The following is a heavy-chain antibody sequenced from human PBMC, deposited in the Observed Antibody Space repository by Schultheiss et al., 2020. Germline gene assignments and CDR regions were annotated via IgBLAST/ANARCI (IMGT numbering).Heavy chain of an antibody. D-gene: IGHD4-11*01. CDR1: GFTFSSYS. J-gene: IGHJ6*02. CDR2: INWNGGST. CDR3: AREYVDSNYGHGMDV. Sequence: GGSLRLSCAASGFTFSSYSMNWVRQAPGKGLEWVSGINWNGGSTGYADSVKGRFTISRENAKNSLYLQMNSLRAGDTAVYYCAREYVDSNYGHGMDVWGQGTTVTVSS. V-gene: IGHV3-20*04.